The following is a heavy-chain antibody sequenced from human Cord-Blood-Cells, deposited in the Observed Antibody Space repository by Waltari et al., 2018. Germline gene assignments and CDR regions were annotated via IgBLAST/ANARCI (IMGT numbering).Heavy chain of an antibody. CDR2: IIPIFGTA. CDR3: ASVKVGADAFDI. V-gene: IGHV1-69*01. Sequence: QVQLVQSGAEVKKPASSVTVSCKASGGTFSSYAISWVRQAPGQGLEWMGGIIPIFGTANYAQKFQGRVTITADESTSTAYMELSSLRSEDTAVYYCASVKVGADAFDIWGQGTMVTVSS. J-gene: IGHJ3*02. CDR1: GGTFSSYA. D-gene: IGHD1-26*01.